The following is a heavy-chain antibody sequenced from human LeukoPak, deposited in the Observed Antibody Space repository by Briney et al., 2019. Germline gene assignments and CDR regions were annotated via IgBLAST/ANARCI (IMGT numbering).Heavy chain of an antibody. CDR2: ISSSSTYI. D-gene: IGHD1-14*01. Sequence: PGGSLRLSCAASGFSFSTYYVNGVRQAPGKGLEWVSCISSSSTYIYYADSVRGRFSISRDNAKNSLYLQMNSLRADDTAVYYCVRANHWFFDYWGQGSLFTVSS. V-gene: IGHV3-21*01. CDR3: VRANHWFFDY. CDR1: GFSFSTYY. J-gene: IGHJ4*02.